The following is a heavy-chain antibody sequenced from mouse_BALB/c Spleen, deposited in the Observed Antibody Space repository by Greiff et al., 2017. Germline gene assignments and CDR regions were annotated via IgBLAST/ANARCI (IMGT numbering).Heavy chain of an antibody. Sequence: EVQLQQSGTVLARPGASVKMSCKASGYSFTSYWMHWVKQRPGQGLEWIGAIYPGNSDTSYNQKFKGKAKLTAVTSASTAYMELSSLTNEDSAVYYCTRLAYDGYYNFDYWGQGTTLTVSS. D-gene: IGHD2-3*01. CDR3: TRLAYDGYYNFDY. J-gene: IGHJ2*01. CDR1: GYSFTSYW. CDR2: IYPGNSDT. V-gene: IGHV1-5*01.